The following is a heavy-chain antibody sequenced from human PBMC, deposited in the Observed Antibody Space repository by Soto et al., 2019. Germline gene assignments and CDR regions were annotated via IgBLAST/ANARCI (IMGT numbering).Heavy chain of an antibody. D-gene: IGHD6-6*01. Sequence: GGSLRLSCAASGFAFGSHPMSWVRQAPERGLEWVSGISDSGGLTYNADSVKGRFTMSRDNSKNTLYLQMNSLRAEDTALYYCARRAFGSSRSFDIWGQGTMVTVSS. CDR2: ISDSGGLT. CDR1: GFAFGSHP. CDR3: ARRAFGSSRSFDI. V-gene: IGHV3-23*01. J-gene: IGHJ3*02.